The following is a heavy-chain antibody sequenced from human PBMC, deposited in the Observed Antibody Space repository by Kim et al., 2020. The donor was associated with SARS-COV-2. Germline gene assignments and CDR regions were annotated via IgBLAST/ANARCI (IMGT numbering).Heavy chain of an antibody. V-gene: IGHV4-61*01. D-gene: IGHD3-22*01. CDR1: GGSVSSGSYY. J-gene: IGHJ5*02. Sequence: SETLSLTCTVSGGSVSSGSYYWSWIRQPPGKGLEWIGYIYYSGSTNYNPSLKSRVTISVDTSKNQFSLKLSSVTAADTAVYYCARDIGTYYDSSGYNWFDPWGQGTLVTVSS. CDR2: IYYSGST. CDR3: ARDIGTYYDSSGYNWFDP.